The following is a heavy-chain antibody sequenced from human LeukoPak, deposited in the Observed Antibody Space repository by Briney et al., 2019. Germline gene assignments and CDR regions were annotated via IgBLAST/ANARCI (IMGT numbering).Heavy chain of an antibody. V-gene: IGHV3-23*01. Sequence: PGGSLRLSCAASGFTVSSNYMSWVRQAPGNGLEWVSAISGSGGSTYYADSVKGRFTISRDNSKNTLYLQMNSLRAEDTAVYYCAKDPLNIAVAGTGDYWGQGTLVTVSS. D-gene: IGHD6-19*01. CDR2: ISGSGGST. CDR1: GFTVSSNY. CDR3: AKDPLNIAVAGTGDY. J-gene: IGHJ4*02.